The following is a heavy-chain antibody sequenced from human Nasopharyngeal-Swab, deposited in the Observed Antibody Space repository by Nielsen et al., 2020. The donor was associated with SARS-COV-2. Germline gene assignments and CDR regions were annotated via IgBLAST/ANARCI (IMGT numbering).Heavy chain of an antibody. D-gene: IGHD1-26*01. CDR1: GFTLSGFW. V-gene: IGHV3-74*01. Sequence: GSLRLSCAASGFTLSGFWMHWVRQVPGKGLEWISRINGDGTTTFYADFVKGRLTISRDNVRNTLYLQINTLTGEDTAVYYCVRGSGPHGSWDSWGQGTLVTVSS. CDR2: INGDGTTT. CDR3: VRGSGPHGSWDS. J-gene: IGHJ5*01.